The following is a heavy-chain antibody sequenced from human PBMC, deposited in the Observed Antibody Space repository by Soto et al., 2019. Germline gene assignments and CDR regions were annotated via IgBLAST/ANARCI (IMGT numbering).Heavy chain of an antibody. CDR3: ASARGSYYDAFDI. CDR2: INSDGSST. J-gene: IGHJ3*02. CDR1: GFTFSSYW. V-gene: IGHV3-74*01. Sequence: GGSLRLSCAASGFTFSSYWMHWVRQAPGKGLVWVSRINSDGSSTSYADSVKGRFTISRDNAKNTLYLQMNSLRAEDTAVYYCASARGSYYDAFDIWGQGTMVTVSS. D-gene: IGHD1-26*01.